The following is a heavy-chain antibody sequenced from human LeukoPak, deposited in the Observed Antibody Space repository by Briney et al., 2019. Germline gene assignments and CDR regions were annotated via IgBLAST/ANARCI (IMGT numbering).Heavy chain of an antibody. J-gene: IGHJ5*02. V-gene: IGHV4-39*07. CDR1: GGSISSSSYY. Sequence: SETLSLTCTVSGGSISSSSYYWGWIRQPPGKGLEWIGSIYYSGSAYYNPSLKSRVTISVDTSKNQFSLKLSSVTAADTAVYYCARLWLGIGWRSNWFDPWGQGTLVTVSS. CDR2: IYYSGSA. CDR3: ARLWLGIGWRSNWFDP. D-gene: IGHD6-19*01.